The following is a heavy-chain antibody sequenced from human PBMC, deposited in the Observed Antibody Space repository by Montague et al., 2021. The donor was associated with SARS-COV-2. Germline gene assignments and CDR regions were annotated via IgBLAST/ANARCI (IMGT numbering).Heavy chain of an antibody. CDR1: GGSISSSNW. CDR3: ARFYRVLPAASFDY. J-gene: IGHJ4*02. D-gene: IGHD2-2*01. CDR2: IYHSGST. Sequence: SETLSLTCAVSGGSISSSNWWSWVRQPPGKGLEWIGEIYHSGSTNYNPSLKSRVTISVDKSKNQFSLKLSSVTAADTAVYYCARFYRVLPAASFDYWGQGTLVTVSS. V-gene: IGHV4-4*02.